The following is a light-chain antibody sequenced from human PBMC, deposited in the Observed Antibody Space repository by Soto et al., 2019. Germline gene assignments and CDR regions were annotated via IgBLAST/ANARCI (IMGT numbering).Light chain of an antibody. Sequence: EIMLTEPHTVVSGSRGELAGLCCSASQSVSSNLAWYQQKPGQAPRLLIYGVYTRAPGIPARFSGSGSGTEFTLTISSLQSEDFAVYSCQQYHSWPPRTFGQGTKVDIK. V-gene: IGKV3D-15*01. J-gene: IGKJ1*01. CDR3: QQYHSWPPRT. CDR1: QSVSSN. CDR2: GVY.